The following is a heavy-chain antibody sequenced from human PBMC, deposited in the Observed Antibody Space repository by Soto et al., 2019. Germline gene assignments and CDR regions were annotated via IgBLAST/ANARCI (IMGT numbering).Heavy chain of an antibody. V-gene: IGHV4-34*01. CDR2: INHSGST. CDR3: ARGKQSTYRGMDV. J-gene: IGHJ6*02. Sequence: PSETLSLTCAVYGASFSGYYWSWIRQPPGKGLEWIGEINHSGSTNYNPSLKSRVTISVDTSKNQFSLKLSSVTAADTAVYYCARGKQSTYRGMDVWGQGTTVTVSS. CDR1: GASFSGYY. D-gene: IGHD4-4*01.